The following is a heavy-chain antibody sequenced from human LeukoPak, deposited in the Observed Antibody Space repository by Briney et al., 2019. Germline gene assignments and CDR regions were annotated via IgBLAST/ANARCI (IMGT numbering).Heavy chain of an antibody. V-gene: IGHV3-7*05. J-gene: IGHJ3*02. Sequence: GGSLRLSCAASGFTFSRFWMNWVRQAPGRGLEWVANIDQSGGRNNYVDSVKGRFTIPRDNAKNSLFLEMSSLRADDTAVYFCARDVEGGTFDIWGQGTTVTVSS. D-gene: IGHD3-16*01. CDR3: ARDVEGGTFDI. CDR2: IDQSGGRN. CDR1: GFTFSRFW.